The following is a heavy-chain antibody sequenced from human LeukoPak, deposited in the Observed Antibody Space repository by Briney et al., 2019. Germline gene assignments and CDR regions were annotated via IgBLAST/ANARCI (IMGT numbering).Heavy chain of an antibody. Sequence: PSETLSLTCTVSGGSISSYYWSWIRQPPGKGLEWIGYIYYSGSTNYNPSLESRVTISVDTSKNQFSLKLTSVTAADTAVYYCARGNDYYYYMDVWGKGTTVTVSS. CDR2: IYYSGST. V-gene: IGHV4-59*01. J-gene: IGHJ6*03. CDR3: ARGNDYYYYMDV. CDR1: GGSISSYY. D-gene: IGHD1-1*01.